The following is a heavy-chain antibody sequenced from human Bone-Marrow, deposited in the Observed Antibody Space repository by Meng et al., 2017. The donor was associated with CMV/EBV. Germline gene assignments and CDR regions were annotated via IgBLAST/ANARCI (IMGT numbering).Heavy chain of an antibody. Sequence: GGSLRLSCAASGFTFSSYWMSWVRQAPGKGLEWVANIKQDGSEKYYVDSVKGRFTISRDNAENSLYLHMSSLRAEDTAVYYCARDGDDFWSGYLDSWGQGTLVTVSS. CDR1: GFTFSSYW. CDR2: IKQDGSEK. V-gene: IGHV3-7*01. D-gene: IGHD3-3*01. CDR3: ARDGDDFWSGYLDS. J-gene: IGHJ4*02.